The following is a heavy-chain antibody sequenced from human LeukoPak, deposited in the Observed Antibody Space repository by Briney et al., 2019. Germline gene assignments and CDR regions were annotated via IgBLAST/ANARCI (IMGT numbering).Heavy chain of an antibody. Sequence: GASVKVSCKASGYTFTTYAIHWVRQAPGQRLEWMGWINAGNGNTKYSQNFQGRVTITRDTSASTAYMELSSLRSEDTAVYYCARDLSEHSPSESYYGMDVWGQGTTVTVSS. CDR1: GYTFTTYA. J-gene: IGHJ6*02. CDR2: INAGNGNT. CDR3: ARDLSEHSPSESYYGMDV. V-gene: IGHV1-3*01. D-gene: IGHD2-15*01.